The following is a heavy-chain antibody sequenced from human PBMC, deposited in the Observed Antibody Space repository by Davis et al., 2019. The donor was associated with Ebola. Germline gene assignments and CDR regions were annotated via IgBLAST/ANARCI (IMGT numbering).Heavy chain of an antibody. D-gene: IGHD4-17*01. CDR2: INPNSGGT. J-gene: IGHJ6*02. Sequence: ASVKVSCRASGYTFTGYYMHWVRQAPGQGLEWMGWINPNSGGTNYAQKFQGRVTMTRDTSISTAYMGLSRLRSDDTAVYYCARDGVTTTLDYYYGMDVWGQGTTVTVSS. CDR3: ARDGVTTTLDYYYGMDV. CDR1: GYTFTGYY. V-gene: IGHV1-2*02.